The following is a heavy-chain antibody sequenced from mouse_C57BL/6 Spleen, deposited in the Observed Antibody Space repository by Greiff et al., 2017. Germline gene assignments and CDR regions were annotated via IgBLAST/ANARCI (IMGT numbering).Heavy chain of an antibody. V-gene: IGHV1-69*01. CDR2: IDPSDSYT. CDR1: GYTFTSYW. J-gene: IGHJ2*01. Sequence: VQLQQPGAELVMPGASVKLSCKASGYTFTSYWMHWVKQRPGQGLEWIGEIDPSDSYTNYNQKFKGKSTLTVDKSSSTAYMQLSSLTSEDSAVYYCARSRDWDFLDYWGQGTTLTVSS. CDR3: ARSRDWDFLDY. D-gene: IGHD4-1*01.